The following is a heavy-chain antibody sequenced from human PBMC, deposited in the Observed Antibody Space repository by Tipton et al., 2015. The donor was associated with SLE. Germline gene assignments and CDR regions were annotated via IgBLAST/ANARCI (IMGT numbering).Heavy chain of an antibody. CDR1: GDSVRSSSYY. CDR2: LYYSGTT. J-gene: IGHJ3*02. D-gene: IGHD6-25*01. V-gene: IGHV4-39*02. Sequence: LRLSCNVSGDSVRSSSYYWSWIRQPPGKGLEWIGSLYYSGTTYYNTSLKSRVTISIDTSKNQFSLKLSSVTAADTAVYYCARDWYSTGGAFDIWGQGTMVTVSS. CDR3: ARDWYSTGGAFDI.